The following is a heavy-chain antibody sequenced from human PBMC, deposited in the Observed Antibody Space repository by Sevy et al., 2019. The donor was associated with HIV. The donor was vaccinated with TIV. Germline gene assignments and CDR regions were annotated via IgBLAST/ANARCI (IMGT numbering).Heavy chain of an antibody. CDR1: GFTFDDYA. Sequence: GGSLRLSCAASGFTFDDYAMHWVRQAPGKGLEWVSGISWNSGSIGYADSVKGRFTISRDNAKNSLYLQMNSLRAEDMAFYYGAKGGWERVVYYFDYWGQGTLVTVSS. J-gene: IGHJ4*02. CDR3: AKGGWERVVYYFDY. CDR2: ISWNSGSI. D-gene: IGHD1-26*01. V-gene: IGHV3-9*03.